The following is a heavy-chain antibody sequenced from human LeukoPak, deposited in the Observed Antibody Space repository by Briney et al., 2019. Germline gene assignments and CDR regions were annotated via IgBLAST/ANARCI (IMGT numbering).Heavy chain of an antibody. V-gene: IGHV3-74*01. CDR3: ARVVDTHFDY. CDR2: IKSDGSTT. Sequence: GGSLRLSCAASGFTFSSYWMHWVRQAPGKGLVWVSRIKSDGSTTTYADSVKGRFTISRDNAKNTLYLQMNSLRAEDTAVYYCARVVDTHFDYWGQGTLATVSS. CDR1: GFTFSSYW. D-gene: IGHD5-18*01. J-gene: IGHJ4*02.